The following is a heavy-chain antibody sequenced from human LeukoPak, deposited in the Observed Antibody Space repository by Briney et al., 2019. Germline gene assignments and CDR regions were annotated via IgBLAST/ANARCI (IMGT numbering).Heavy chain of an antibody. D-gene: IGHD6-19*01. CDR1: GFIFDDYA. CDR2: ISWNSGSI. Sequence: PGGSLRLSCVASGFIFDDYAIHWVRQAPGKGLEWVSGISWNSGSIGYADSVKGRFTISRDNAKNSVYLQMNSLRAEDTALYYCAKGSGWYKSIDYWGQGTLVTVSS. J-gene: IGHJ4*01. CDR3: AKGSGWYKSIDY. V-gene: IGHV3-9*01.